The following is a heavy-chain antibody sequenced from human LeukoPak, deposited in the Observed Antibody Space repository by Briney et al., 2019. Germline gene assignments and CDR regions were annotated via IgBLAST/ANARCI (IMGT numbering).Heavy chain of an antibody. J-gene: IGHJ4*02. Sequence: TSVKVSCKASGFTFTSSAVQWVRQARGQRLEWIGWIVVGSGSTNYAQKFQERVTITRDMSTSTAYMELSSLRSEDTAVYYCAAAEHYDILTGYSYFDYWGQGTLVTVSS. D-gene: IGHD3-9*01. CDR1: GFTFTSSA. CDR2: IVVGSGST. CDR3: AAAEHYDILTGYSYFDY. V-gene: IGHV1-58*01.